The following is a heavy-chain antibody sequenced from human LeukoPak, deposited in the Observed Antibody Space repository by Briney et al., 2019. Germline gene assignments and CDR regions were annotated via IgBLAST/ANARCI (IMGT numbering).Heavy chain of an antibody. CDR3: ARGTRSVVVVPAASLDY. CDR2: INPSGGT. V-gene: IGHV1-2*04. CDR1: GYTFTGYY. J-gene: IGHJ4*02. Sequence: ASVKVSCKASGYTFTGYYMHWVRQAPGQGLEWMGWINPSGGTNYAQNFQGWVSMTRDTSISTAYMELSRLRSDDTAVYYCARGTRSVVVVPAASLDYWGQGTLVTVSS. D-gene: IGHD2-2*01.